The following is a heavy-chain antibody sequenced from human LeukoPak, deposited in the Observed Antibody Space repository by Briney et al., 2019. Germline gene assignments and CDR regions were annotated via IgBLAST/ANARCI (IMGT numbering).Heavy chain of an antibody. CDR3: AREADCSDGSCYRGPFDI. D-gene: IGHD2-15*01. V-gene: IGHV3-33*01. J-gene: IGHJ3*02. CDR2: IWYDGGNR. Sequence: GGSLRLSCAASGFTFINYAMHWVRQAPGKGLEWVAVIWYDGGNRYYADSVKGRFTISRDTSESTLYLQMNSLRAEDTAVYYCAREADCSDGSCYRGPFDIWGQGTMITVSS. CDR1: GFTFINYA.